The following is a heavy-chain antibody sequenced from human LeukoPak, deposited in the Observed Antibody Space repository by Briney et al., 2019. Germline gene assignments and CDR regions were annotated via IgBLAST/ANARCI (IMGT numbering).Heavy chain of an antibody. D-gene: IGHD6-6*01. V-gene: IGHV4-38-2*02. CDR3: ARQEYSSSSGRVERPYYFDY. Sequence: PSETLSLTCTVSGYSISSGYYWGWIRQPPGKGLEWIGSIYHSGSTYYNPSLKSRVTISVDTSKNQFSLKLSSVTAADTAVYYCARQEYSSSSGRVERPYYFDYWGQGTLVTVSS. CDR1: GYSISSGYY. CDR2: IYHSGST. J-gene: IGHJ4*02.